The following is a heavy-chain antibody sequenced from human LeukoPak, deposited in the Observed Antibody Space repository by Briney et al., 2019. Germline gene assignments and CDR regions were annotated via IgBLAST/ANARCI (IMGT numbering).Heavy chain of an antibody. CDR3: ARGNYYDSSGYGDYFDY. V-gene: IGHV1-8*01. CDR1: GYTFTSYD. Sequence: ASVKVSCKASGYTFTSYDINWVRQATGQGLEWMGWMNPNSGNTGYAQKFQGRVTMTRNTSISTAYMELSSLRSEDTAVYYCARGNYYDSSGYGDYFDYWGQGTLVTVSS. CDR2: MNPNSGNT. D-gene: IGHD3-22*01. J-gene: IGHJ4*02.